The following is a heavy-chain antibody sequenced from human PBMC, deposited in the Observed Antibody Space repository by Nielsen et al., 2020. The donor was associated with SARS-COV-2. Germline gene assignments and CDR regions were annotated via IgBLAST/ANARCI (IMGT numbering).Heavy chain of an antibody. CDR3: ARDSGHTVTTHNWFDP. J-gene: IGHJ5*02. D-gene: IGHD4-11*01. V-gene: IGHV4-34*01. CDR2: INHSGST. CDR1: GGSFSGYY. Sequence: SETLSLTCAVSGGSFSGYYWSWIRQPPGKGLEWIGEINHSGSTNYNPSLKSRVTISVDTSKNQFSLKLSSVTAADTAVYYCARDSGHTVTTHNWFDPWGQGTLVTVSS.